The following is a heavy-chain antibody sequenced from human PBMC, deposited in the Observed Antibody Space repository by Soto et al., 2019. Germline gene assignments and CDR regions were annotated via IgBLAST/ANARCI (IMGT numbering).Heavy chain of an antibody. J-gene: IGHJ6*03. D-gene: IGHD4-17*01. CDR2: ISAYNGNT. V-gene: IGHV1-18*01. CDR3: ARATVTSHYYYYYMDV. CDR1: GYTFTSYG. Sequence: ASMKVSCKASGYTFTSYGISWVRQAPGQGLEWMGWISAYNGNTNYAQKLQGRVTMTTDTSTSTAYMELRSLRSDDTAVYYCARATVTSHYYYYYMDVWGKGTTVTVSS.